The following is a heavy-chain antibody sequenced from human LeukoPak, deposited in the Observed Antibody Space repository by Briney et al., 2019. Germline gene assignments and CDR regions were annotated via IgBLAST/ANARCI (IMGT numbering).Heavy chain of an antibody. J-gene: IGHJ3*02. V-gene: IGHV3-21*01. CDR1: GFTFSSYS. Sequence: PGGSLRLSCAASGFTFSSYSMNWVRQAPGKGLEWVSSISRSSSYIYYADSVKGRFTISRDNAKNSLYLQMNSLRAEDTAVYYCARVLRLNCGGDCESDAFDIWGQGTMVTVSS. D-gene: IGHD2-21*02. CDR3: ARVLRLNCGGDCESDAFDI. CDR2: ISRSSSYI.